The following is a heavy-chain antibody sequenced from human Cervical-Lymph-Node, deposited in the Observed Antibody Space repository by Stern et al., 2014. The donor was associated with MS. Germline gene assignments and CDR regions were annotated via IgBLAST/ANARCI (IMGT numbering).Heavy chain of an antibody. Sequence: QVQLQESGPGLVKPSETLSLTCAVSGDSISDYYWNWIRQPPGKGLEWIGYIYYGGTNYNPSLRSRATLSVDTSKNQFSLKLTSVTPADTAIYYCARWGTTVTFRTFDFWGQGTLVTVSS. D-gene: IGHD4-17*01. J-gene: IGHJ4*02. CDR2: IYYGGT. CDR1: GDSISDYY. V-gene: IGHV4-59*01. CDR3: ARWGTTVTFRTFDF.